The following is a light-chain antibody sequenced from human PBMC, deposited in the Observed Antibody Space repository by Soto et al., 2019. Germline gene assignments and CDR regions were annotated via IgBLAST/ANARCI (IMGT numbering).Light chain of an antibody. CDR3: FSFTSTNTQV. Sequence: ALTQPASVSGSPGQSVTISCTGTSSDFGSYKFVSWYQHHPGTVPKVIIYETSKRPSGVSDRFSGSKSGNTASLTISGLQAEDEADYYSFSFTSTNTQVFGSGTKVTVL. V-gene: IGLV2-23*01. CDR1: SSDFGSYKF. J-gene: IGLJ1*01. CDR2: ETS.